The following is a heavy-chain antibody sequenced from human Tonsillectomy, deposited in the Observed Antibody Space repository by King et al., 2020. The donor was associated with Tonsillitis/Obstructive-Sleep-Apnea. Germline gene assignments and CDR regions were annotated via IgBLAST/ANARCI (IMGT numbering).Heavy chain of an antibody. J-gene: IGHJ4*02. D-gene: IGHD4-17*01. CDR3: SRSDGDYHDD. V-gene: IGHV5-10-1*01. CDR2: IVPSDSYT. CDR1: GYSFTNFW. Sequence: VQLVESGAEVKKPGESLRISCRGSGYSFTNFWISWVRQVPGQGLEWMGRIVPSDSYTDYRTSFKGHVTFSADKSISTAYLQWSSLKASDTAMYYCSRSDGDYHDDLGQGTRVTVS.